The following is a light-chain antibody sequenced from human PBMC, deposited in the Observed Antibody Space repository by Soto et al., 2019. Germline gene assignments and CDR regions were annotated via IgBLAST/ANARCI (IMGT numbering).Light chain of an antibody. Sequence: DIVMTQSPLSLPVTPGEPASISCRSSQTLLHSNGYNYLDWYLQKPGQSPQLLIYLGSSRASGVPDKFSGSGSGTDFTLKITRVEAEEVGVYYCMQALQTPTFCQGTKLEIK. CDR3: MQALQTPT. CDR2: LGS. V-gene: IGKV2-28*01. CDR1: QTLLHSNGYNY. J-gene: IGKJ2*01.